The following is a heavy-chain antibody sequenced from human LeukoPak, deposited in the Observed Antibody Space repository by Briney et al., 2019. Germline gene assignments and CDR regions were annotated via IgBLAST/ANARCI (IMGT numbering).Heavy chain of an antibody. Sequence: PGGSLRLSCAASGFTFSSYGMHWVRQAPGKGLEWVAFIRYDGSNKYYADSMKGRFTISRDNSKNTLYLQMNSLRAEDTAVYYCAKDLRYYYDSSGYYFHYYYGMDVWGQGTTVTVSS. CDR2: IRYDGSNK. V-gene: IGHV3-30*02. D-gene: IGHD3-22*01. CDR1: GFTFSSYG. CDR3: AKDLRYYYDSSGYYFHYYYGMDV. J-gene: IGHJ6*02.